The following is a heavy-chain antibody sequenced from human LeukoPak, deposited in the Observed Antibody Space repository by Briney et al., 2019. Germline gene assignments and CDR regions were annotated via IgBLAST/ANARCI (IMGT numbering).Heavy chain of an antibody. CDR3: ARLAHSYGLDY. D-gene: IGHD5-18*01. Sequence: SETLSLTCTVSGGSVSRDSYYWSWIRQPPGKGLEWIGYIYYTGSTNYNPSLKSRVTISVDTSKNQFSLKLSSVTAADTAVYYCARLAHSYGLDYWGQGTLVTVSS. CDR1: GGSVSRDSYY. J-gene: IGHJ4*02. CDR2: IYYTGST. V-gene: IGHV4-61*01.